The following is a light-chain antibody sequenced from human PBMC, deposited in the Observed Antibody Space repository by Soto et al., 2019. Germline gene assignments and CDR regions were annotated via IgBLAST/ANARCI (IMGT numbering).Light chain of an antibody. Sequence: DVVMTQSPLSLPVTLGQPASISCRSSQSLIHSDGDTYVNWFQQRPGQSPRRLIYKVSDRDSGVPDRSSGSGSGTDFTLKISRVEAEDVGIYYCMQGTHWPWTFGQGTEVEIK. CDR3: MQGTHWPWT. CDR2: KVS. J-gene: IGKJ1*01. CDR1: QSLIHSDGDTY. V-gene: IGKV2-30*02.